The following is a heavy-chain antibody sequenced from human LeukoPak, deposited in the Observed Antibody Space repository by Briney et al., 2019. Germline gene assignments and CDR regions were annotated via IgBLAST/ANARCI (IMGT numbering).Heavy chain of an antibody. CDR3: AKVLGYDSSGYLNY. CDR2: ISYDGSNK. CDR1: GFTFSSYG. J-gene: IGHJ4*02. V-gene: IGHV3-30*18. D-gene: IGHD3-22*01. Sequence: PGRSLRLSCAASGFTFSSYGMHWVRQAPGKGLVWVAVISYDGSNKYYADSVKGRFTISRDNSKNTLYLQMNSLRAEDTAVYYCAKVLGYDSSGYLNYWGQGTLVTVSS.